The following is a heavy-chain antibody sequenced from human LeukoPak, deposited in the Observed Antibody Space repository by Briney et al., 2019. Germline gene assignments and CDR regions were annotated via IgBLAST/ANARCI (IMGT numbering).Heavy chain of an antibody. CDR3: AREMYGYCSSTSCYSGGVY. Sequence: LVKVSCKASGGTFSSYAISWVRQAPGQGLEWMGGIIPIFGTANYAQKFQGRVTITADESTSTAYMELSSLRSEDTAVYYCAREMYGYCSSTSCYSGGVYWGQGTLVTVSS. CDR2: IIPIFGTA. D-gene: IGHD2-2*01. V-gene: IGHV1-69*01. CDR1: GGTFSSYA. J-gene: IGHJ4*02.